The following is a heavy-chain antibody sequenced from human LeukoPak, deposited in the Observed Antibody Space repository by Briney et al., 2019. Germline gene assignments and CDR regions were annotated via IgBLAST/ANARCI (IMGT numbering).Heavy chain of an antibody. CDR1: GGSISSYY. J-gene: IGHJ3*02. CDR2: IYYSGST. D-gene: IGHD6-13*01. Sequence: SETLSLTCTVSGGSISSYYWSWIRQPPGKGLEWIGYIYYSGSTNYNPSLKSRVTISVDTSKNQFSLKLSSVTAADTAVYYCARARPRIAAAGDDAFDIWGQGTMVTVSS. V-gene: IGHV4-59*01. CDR3: ARARPRIAAAGDDAFDI.